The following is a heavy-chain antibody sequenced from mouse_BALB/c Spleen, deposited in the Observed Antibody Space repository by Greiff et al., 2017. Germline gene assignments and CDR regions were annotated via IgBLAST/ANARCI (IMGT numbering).Heavy chain of an antibody. J-gene: IGHJ3*01. Sequence: QVQLQQSGAELVRPGSSVKISCKASGYAFSSYWMNWVKQRPGQGLEWIGQIYPGDGDTNYNRKFKGKATLTADKSSSTAYMQLSSLTSEDSAVYFCAQDDYYGSSWGFAYWGQGTLVTVSA. CDR2: IYPGDGDT. CDR3: AQDDYYGSSWGFAY. V-gene: IGHV1-80*01. D-gene: IGHD1-1*01. CDR1: GYAFSSYW.